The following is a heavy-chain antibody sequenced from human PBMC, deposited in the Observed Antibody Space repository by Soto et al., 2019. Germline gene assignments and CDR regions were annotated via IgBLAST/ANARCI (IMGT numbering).Heavy chain of an antibody. Sequence: EVQLLESGGGLVQPGGSLRLSCAASGFTFSSYAMSWVRQAPGKGLEWVSAISGSGGSTYYADSVKGRFTISRDNSKNTLYLQMNSLRAEDTAVYYCARTYSGYDLYYYYGMDVWGQGTTVTVSS. CDR3: ARTYSGYDLYYYYGMDV. J-gene: IGHJ6*02. V-gene: IGHV3-23*01. CDR1: GFTFSSYA. CDR2: ISGSGGST. D-gene: IGHD5-12*01.